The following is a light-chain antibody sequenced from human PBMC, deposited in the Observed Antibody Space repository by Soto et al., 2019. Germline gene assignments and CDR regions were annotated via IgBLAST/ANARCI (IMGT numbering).Light chain of an antibody. CDR2: DVS. Sequence: QSALTQPASVSGSPGQSITISCSGTSSDVGGYNYVSWYQQHPGKAPRLMIYDVSNRPSGVSDRFSGSKSGNTATLTISGLQAEDEADYYCTSYTSDNTYVFASGTKLTVL. J-gene: IGLJ1*01. CDR1: SSDVGGYNY. V-gene: IGLV2-14*03. CDR3: TSYTSDNTYV.